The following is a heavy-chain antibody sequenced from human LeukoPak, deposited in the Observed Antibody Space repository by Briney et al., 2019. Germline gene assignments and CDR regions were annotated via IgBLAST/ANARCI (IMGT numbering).Heavy chain of an antibody. CDR3: AKDPTVPGTAEYFHH. Sequence: GGSLRLSCATSGFTFSNYAMTWVRQAPGKGLEWVSAISGNGDNTYYADSVKGRSTISRDNSKNTLYLQMSSLRAEDTAVYYCAKDPTVPGTAEYFHHWGQGTLVIVSS. J-gene: IGHJ1*01. D-gene: IGHD6-19*01. CDR1: GFTFSNYA. CDR2: ISGNGDNT. V-gene: IGHV3-23*01.